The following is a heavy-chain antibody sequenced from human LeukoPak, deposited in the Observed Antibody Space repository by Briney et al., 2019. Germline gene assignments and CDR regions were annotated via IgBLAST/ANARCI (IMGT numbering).Heavy chain of an antibody. Sequence: GRSLRLSCAASGFTFDDYAMHWVRQAPGKGLEWVSGISWNSGSIGYADPVKGRFTISRDNAKNSLYLQMNSLRAEDTALYYCAKALSSGYYNSAFDIWGQGTMVTVSS. V-gene: IGHV3-9*01. CDR2: ISWNSGSI. CDR1: GFTFDDYA. CDR3: AKALSSGYYNSAFDI. J-gene: IGHJ3*02. D-gene: IGHD3-22*01.